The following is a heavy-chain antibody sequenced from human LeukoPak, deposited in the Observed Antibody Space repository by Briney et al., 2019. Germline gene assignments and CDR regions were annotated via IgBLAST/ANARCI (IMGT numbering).Heavy chain of an antibody. Sequence: PGRSLRLSCAASGLTFSTYAMHWVRQAPGKGLEWVAAISYDGSRKYYADSVKGRFTYSRDNSNNMLYLQMNSLSAEDTAVYYCARDPGNKELGPFDYWGQGTLVTVSS. CDR1: GLTFSTYA. CDR2: ISYDGSRK. CDR3: ARDPGNKELGPFDY. J-gene: IGHJ4*02. D-gene: IGHD1-26*01. V-gene: IGHV3-30*01.